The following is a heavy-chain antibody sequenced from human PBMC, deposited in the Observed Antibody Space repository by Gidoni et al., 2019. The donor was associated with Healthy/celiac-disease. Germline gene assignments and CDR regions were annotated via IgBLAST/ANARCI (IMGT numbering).Heavy chain of an antibody. D-gene: IGHD3-9*01. V-gene: IGHV3-30*03. CDR1: GFTFSSYV. CDR2: ISYDGSNK. J-gene: IGHJ4*02. CDR3: ARPYYDILTGYRANYYFDY. Sequence: QVQLVESGGGVVQPGRSLRLSCAASGFTFSSYVMHWVRQAPGKGLEWVAVISYDGSNKYYADSVKGRFTISRDNSKNTLYLQMNSLRAEDTAVYYCARPYYDILTGYRANYYFDYWGQGTLVTVSS.